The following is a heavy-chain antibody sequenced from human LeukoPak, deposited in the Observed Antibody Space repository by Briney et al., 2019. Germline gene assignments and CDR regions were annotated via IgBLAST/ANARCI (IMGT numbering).Heavy chain of an antibody. Sequence: GGSLRLSCAASGFTFSSYWMHWVRHAPGKGLVWVSRINSDGSSTNYADSVKGRFTISRDNAKNTLYLQMNSLRAQDTAVYYCVRGSGSYYNFDYWGQGTLVTVSS. CDR3: VRGSGSYYNFDY. CDR2: INSDGSST. V-gene: IGHV3-74*01. D-gene: IGHD3-10*01. CDR1: GFTFSSYW. J-gene: IGHJ4*02.